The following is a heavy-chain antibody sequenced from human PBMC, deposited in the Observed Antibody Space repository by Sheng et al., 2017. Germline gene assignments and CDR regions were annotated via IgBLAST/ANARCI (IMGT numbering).Heavy chain of an antibody. CDR2: ITWNSGNI. CDR3: ARDHGDTEGY. Sequence: EVQLVESGGGSVQPGRSLRLSCAASGFTFNDYAMHWVRQAPGKGLEWVSGITWNSGNIDYADSVKGRFTISRDDSKNTVYLQMNSLRPEDTAVYFCARDHGDTEGYWGQGTLVTVSS. V-gene: IGHV3-9*01. D-gene: IGHD3-10*01. J-gene: IGHJ4*02. CDR1: GFTFNDYA.